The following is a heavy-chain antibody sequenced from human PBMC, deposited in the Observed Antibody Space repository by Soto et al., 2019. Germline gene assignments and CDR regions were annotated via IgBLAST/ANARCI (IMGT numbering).Heavy chain of an antibody. D-gene: IGHD3-16*01. CDR2: IYYSGST. J-gene: IGHJ5*02. CDR1: GGSISSGGYY. CDR3: ARDQVDTRNLGDWLDP. Sequence: PSETLSLTCTVSGGSISSGGYYWSWIRQHPGKGLEWIGYIYYSGSTYYNPSLKSRVTISVDTSKNQFSLKLSSVTAADTAVYYCARDQVDTRNLGDWLDPWGQGTLVTVSS. V-gene: IGHV4-31*03.